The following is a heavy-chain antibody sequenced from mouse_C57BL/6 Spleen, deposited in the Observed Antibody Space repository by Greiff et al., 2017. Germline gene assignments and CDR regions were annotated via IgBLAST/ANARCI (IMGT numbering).Heavy chain of an antibody. D-gene: IGHD1-1*01. CDR2: INPNYGTT. J-gene: IGHJ1*03. CDR1: GYSFTDYN. V-gene: IGHV1-39*01. CDR3: HYYGSSYDWYFDV. Sequence: VHLQQPGPELVNPGASVKISCKASGYSFTDYNMNWVKQSNGKSLEWIGVINPNYGTTSYNQKFKGKATLTVDQSSSTAYMQLTSMTSVDSAVYYCHYYGSSYDWYFDVWGTGTTVTVSS.